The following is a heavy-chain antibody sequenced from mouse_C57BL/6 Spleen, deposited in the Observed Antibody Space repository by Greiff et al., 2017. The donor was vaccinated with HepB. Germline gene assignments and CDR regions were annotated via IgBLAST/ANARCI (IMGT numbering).Heavy chain of an antibody. CDR2: INPNNGGT. J-gene: IGHJ1*03. Sequence: VQLQQSGPELVKPGASVKMSCKASGYTFTDYNMHWVKQSHGKSLEWIGYINPNNGGTSYNQKFKGKATLTVNKSSSTAYMELRSLTSEDSAVYYCAREGVYYYGSSSEYFDVWGTGTTVTVSS. CDR1: GYTFTDYN. V-gene: IGHV1-22*01. D-gene: IGHD1-1*01. CDR3: AREGVYYYGSSSEYFDV.